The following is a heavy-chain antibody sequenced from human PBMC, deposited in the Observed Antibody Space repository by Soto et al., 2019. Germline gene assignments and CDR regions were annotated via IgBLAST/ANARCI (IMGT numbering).Heavy chain of an antibody. D-gene: IGHD3-22*01. CDR1: GFTFDDYA. Sequence: EVQLVESGGGLVQPGRSLRLSCAASGFTFDDYAMHWVRQAPGKGLEWVSGISWNSGSIGYADSVKGRFTISRDNAKNSLYLQMNSLRAEDTALYYCAKGVVGDYYDSSGFDYWCQGTLVTVSS. CDR2: ISWNSGSI. J-gene: IGHJ4*02. V-gene: IGHV3-9*01. CDR3: AKGVVGDYYDSSGFDY.